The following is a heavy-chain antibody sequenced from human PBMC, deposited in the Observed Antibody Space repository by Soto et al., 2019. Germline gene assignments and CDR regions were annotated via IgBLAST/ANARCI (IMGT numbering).Heavy chain of an antibody. J-gene: IGHJ2*01. Sequence: QVQLVESGGGVVQPGRSLRLSCAASGFTFSSYGMHWVRQAPGKGLEWVAVIWYDGSNKYYADSVKGRFTISRDNSKNTLYLQMNSLRAEDTAVYYCARVDPLYFYFDLWGRGTLVTVSS. CDR3: ARVDPLYFYFDL. V-gene: IGHV3-33*01. CDR2: IWYDGSNK. CDR1: GFTFSSYG.